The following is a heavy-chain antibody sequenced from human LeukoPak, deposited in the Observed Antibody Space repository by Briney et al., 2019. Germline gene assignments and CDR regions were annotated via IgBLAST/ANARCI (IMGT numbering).Heavy chain of an antibody. V-gene: IGHV1-2*02. J-gene: IGHJ4*02. CDR2: INPNSGGT. CDR3: ARDSAIYYYDSSDHFDY. Sequence: ASVKVSCKASGYTFTSYDINWVRQAPGQGLEWMGWINPNSGGTNYAQKFQGRVTMTRDTSISTAYMELSRLRSDDTAVYYCARDSAIYYYDSSDHFDYWGQGTLVTVSS. D-gene: IGHD3-22*01. CDR1: GYTFTSYD.